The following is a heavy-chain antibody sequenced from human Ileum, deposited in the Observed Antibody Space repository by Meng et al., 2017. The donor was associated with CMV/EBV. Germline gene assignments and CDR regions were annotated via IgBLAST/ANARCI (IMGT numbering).Heavy chain of an antibody. D-gene: IGHD4-11*01. CDR2: ISYGGSNL. J-gene: IGHJ5*02. Sequence: FSSCAIDWVRQAPGKWLECVALISYGGSNLYYADSVEGRFTISRDDSKNTLYLQMNSLRPEDTAMYYCARGVRIKSDAHSIYRWFDPWGQGTLVTVSS. CDR1: FSSCA. CDR3: ARGVRIKSDAHSIYRWFDP. V-gene: IGHV3-30*04.